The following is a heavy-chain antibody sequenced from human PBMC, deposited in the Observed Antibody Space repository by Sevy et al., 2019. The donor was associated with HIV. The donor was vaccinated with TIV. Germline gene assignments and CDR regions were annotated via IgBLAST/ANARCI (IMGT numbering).Heavy chain of an antibody. CDR1: GYTLTELS. V-gene: IGHV1-24*01. CDR2: FDPEDGET. J-gene: IGHJ5*02. Sequence: ASVKVSCKVSGYTLTELSMHWVRQAPGKGLEWMGGFDPEDGETIYAQKFQGRVTMTEDTSTDTAYVELSSLRSEDTAVYYCATGAVVGATGWFDPWGQGTLVTVSS. CDR3: ATGAVVGATGWFDP. D-gene: IGHD1-26*01.